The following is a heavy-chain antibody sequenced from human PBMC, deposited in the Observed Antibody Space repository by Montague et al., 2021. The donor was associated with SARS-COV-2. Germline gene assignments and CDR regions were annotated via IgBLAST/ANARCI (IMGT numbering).Heavy chain of an antibody. CDR3: ARHGRFSVVVNTPRGAFDI. CDR2: IYFSGST. J-gene: IGHJ3*02. D-gene: IGHD2-21*01. V-gene: IGHV4-59*08. Sequence: SETLSLTCTVSGVSISSYYWSWIRQPPGKGLEWIGCIYFSGSTNYNPPLKSRVTISVDTSKNQFSLKLSSVTAADTAVYYCARHGRFSVVVNTPRGAFDIWGQGTMVTVPS. CDR1: GVSISSYY.